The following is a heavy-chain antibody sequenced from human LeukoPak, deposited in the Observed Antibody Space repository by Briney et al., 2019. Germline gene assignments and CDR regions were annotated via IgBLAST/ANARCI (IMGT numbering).Heavy chain of an antibody. Sequence: SETLSFTCTVSGGSISSGDYYWSWIRQHPGKGLEWIGYISNRGRTYYNPSLKSRLTISVDTSKNQFSLKLSSVTAADTAVYHCARASRLGELSLGYWGQGTLVTVSS. V-gene: IGHV4-31*03. D-gene: IGHD3-16*02. CDR1: GGSISSGDYY. J-gene: IGHJ4*02. CDR3: ARASRLGELSLGY. CDR2: ISNRGRT.